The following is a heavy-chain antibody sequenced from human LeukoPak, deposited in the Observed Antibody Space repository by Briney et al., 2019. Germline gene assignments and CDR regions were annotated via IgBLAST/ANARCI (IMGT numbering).Heavy chain of an antibody. V-gene: IGHV3-30*02. J-gene: IGHJ3*02. CDR3: ARPRAPVTRISSFYI. CDR2: IHHDGSNK. Sequence: PGGSLRLSCAASGFTFSSYGMHWVRQAPAQGLDWVAFIHHDGSNKYYADPVKGRFTISRENSKNTLYLQLSRLRADDTAVYYCARPRAPVTRISSFYICGEGPMVTVSS. CDR1: GFTFSSYG. D-gene: IGHD4-17*01.